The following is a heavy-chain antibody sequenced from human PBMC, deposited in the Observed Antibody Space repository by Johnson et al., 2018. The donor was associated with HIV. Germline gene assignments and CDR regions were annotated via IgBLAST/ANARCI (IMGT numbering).Heavy chain of an antibody. CDR3: ARTCLGDYDSSDENALDI. Sequence: QVQLVESGGGVVRPGGSLRLSCTASGFSFGDYYMGWIRQAPGKGLEWISYISAFGLTMSYADSVKGRFTISRDNSKNTLYLQMNSLRAEDTAVYYCARTCLGDYDSSDENALDIWGQGTMVTVSS. V-gene: IGHV3-11*04. J-gene: IGHJ3*02. D-gene: IGHD3-22*01. CDR1: GFSFGDYY. CDR2: ISAFGLTM.